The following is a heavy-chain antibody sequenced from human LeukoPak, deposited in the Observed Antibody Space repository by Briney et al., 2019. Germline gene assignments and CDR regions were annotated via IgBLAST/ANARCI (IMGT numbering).Heavy chain of an antibody. J-gene: IGHJ4*02. D-gene: IGHD1-26*01. CDR1: GFTFDDYA. V-gene: IGHV3-9*01. Sequence: GGSLRLSCAASGFTFDDYAMHWVRQAPGKGLEWVSGISWNSGSIGYADSVKGRFTISRDNAKNSLYLQMNSLRAEDTALYHCARDHLGKGGSYYDYWGQGTLVTVSS. CDR3: ARDHLGKGGSYYDY. CDR2: ISWNSGSI.